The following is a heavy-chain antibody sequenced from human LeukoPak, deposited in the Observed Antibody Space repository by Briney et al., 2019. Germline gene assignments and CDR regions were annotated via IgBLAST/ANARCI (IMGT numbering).Heavy chain of an antibody. CDR1: GYTFTGYY. J-gene: IGHJ5*02. CDR2: INPNSGGT. Sequence: ASVKVSCKASGYTFTGYYMHWVRQAPGQGLEWMGWINPNSGGTNYAQKFQGRVTMTRNTSISTAYMELSSLRSEDTAVYYCARRVGLELRSNWFDPWGQGTLVTVSS. CDR3: ARRVGLELRSNWFDP. D-gene: IGHD1-7*01. V-gene: IGHV1-2*02.